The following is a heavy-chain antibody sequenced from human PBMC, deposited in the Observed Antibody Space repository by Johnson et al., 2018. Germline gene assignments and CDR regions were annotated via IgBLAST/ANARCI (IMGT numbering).Heavy chain of an antibody. Sequence: QVQLVQSGGGVVQPGRSLRLSCVASGFSFRTYAMDWVRQAPGKGLEWVAVISYDGREEYYADSVKGRFTISRDNAKNTLYLQMNSLRGDDTAVYDCAKGGAILGPFERWGQGSLVTVSS. J-gene: IGHJ4*02. CDR1: GFSFRTYA. CDR3: AKGGAILGPFER. CDR2: ISYDGREE. V-gene: IGHV3-30*18. D-gene: IGHD1-1*01.